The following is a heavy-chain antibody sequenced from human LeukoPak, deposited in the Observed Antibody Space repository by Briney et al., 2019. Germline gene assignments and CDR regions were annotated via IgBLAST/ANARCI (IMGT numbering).Heavy chain of an antibody. CDR1: GFTICSNA. Sequence: PGGNLRCYSAASGFTICSNAMSRVAPAQGLGWEWISALSGSGGSTYYADSVKERLTISTNNSKNTTYLQMISRRAEDTAVYYCAKGGNMVRGFKVDDFDIWGKGTMVTVSS. CDR2: LSGSGGST. D-gene: IGHD3-10*01. J-gene: IGHJ3*02. CDR3: AKGGNMVRGFKVDDFDI. V-gene: IGHV3-23*01.